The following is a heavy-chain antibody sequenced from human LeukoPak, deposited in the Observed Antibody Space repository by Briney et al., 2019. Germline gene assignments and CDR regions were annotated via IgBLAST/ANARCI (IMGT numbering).Heavy chain of an antibody. J-gene: IGHJ4*02. CDR3: ASPSAGSSSWYGFDY. CDR1: GGSISSYY. Sequence: SETLSLTCTVSGGSISSYYRSWIRQPPGKGLEWIGYIYYSGSTNYNPSLKSRVTISVDTSKNQVSLKLSSVTAADPAVYYCASPSAGSSSWYGFDYWGQGTLVTVSS. V-gene: IGHV4-59*01. D-gene: IGHD6-13*01. CDR2: IYYSGST.